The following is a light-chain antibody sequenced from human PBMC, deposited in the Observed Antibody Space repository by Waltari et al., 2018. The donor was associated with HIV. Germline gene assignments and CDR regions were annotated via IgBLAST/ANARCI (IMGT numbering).Light chain of an antibody. J-gene: IGLJ2*01. V-gene: IGLV3-1*01. Sequence: SYEVTQPPSVSVSPGQTASITCSGHKLGNKYTAWYQQKPGQSPVLVIYEDNKWRSGTPGRFSGSNSGDTATLTISGTQAMDEADYYCQAWDSSTVVFGGGTRLTVL. CDR3: QAWDSSTVV. CDR1: KLGNKY. CDR2: EDN.